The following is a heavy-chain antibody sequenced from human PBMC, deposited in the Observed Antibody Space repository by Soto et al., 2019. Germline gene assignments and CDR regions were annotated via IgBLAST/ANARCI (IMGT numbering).Heavy chain of an antibody. CDR2: IYYSGST. D-gene: IGHD1-26*01. V-gene: IGHV4-31*03. Sequence: QVQLQESGPGLVKPSQTLSLTCTVSVGSISSGGTNWSWFRQHPGKGLEWIGYIYYSGSTYYNPSLKSRVTISVDTSKNQFSLKLSSVTAADTAVYYCAREGGIVGATAADYWGQGTLVTVSS. J-gene: IGHJ4*02. CDR1: VGSISSGGTN. CDR3: AREGGIVGATAADY.